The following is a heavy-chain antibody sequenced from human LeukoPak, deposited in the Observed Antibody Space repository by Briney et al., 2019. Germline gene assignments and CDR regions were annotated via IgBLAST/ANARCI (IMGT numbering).Heavy chain of an antibody. Sequence: EASVKVSCKASGYTFTGYYMHWVRQAPGQGLEWMGWINPNSGGTNYAQKFQGRVTMTRDTSISTAYMELSRLRSDDTAVYYCARDLPYRTAVSTAMVTGGDYWGQGTLVTVSS. V-gene: IGHV1-2*02. CDR1: GYTFTGYY. CDR2: INPNSGGT. D-gene: IGHD5-18*01. CDR3: ARDLPYRTAVSTAMVTGGDY. J-gene: IGHJ4*02.